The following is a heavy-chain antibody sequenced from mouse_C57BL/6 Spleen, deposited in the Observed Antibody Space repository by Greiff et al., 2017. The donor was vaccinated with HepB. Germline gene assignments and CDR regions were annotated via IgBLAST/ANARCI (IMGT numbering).Heavy chain of an antibody. V-gene: IGHV3-6*01. CDR2: ISYDGSN. Sequence: VQLQQSGPGLVKPSQSLSLTCSVTGYSITSGYYWNWIRQFPGNKLEWMGYISYDGSNNYNPSLKNRISITRDTSKNQFFLKLNSVTTEDTATYYCAREREYLDYWGQGTTLTVSS. J-gene: IGHJ2*01. CDR1: GYSITSGYY. D-gene: IGHD2-10*02. CDR3: AREREYLDY.